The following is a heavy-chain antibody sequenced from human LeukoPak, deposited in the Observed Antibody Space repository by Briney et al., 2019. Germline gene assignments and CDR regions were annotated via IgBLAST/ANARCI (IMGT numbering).Heavy chain of an antibody. J-gene: IGHJ4*02. CDR2: ISGSGGST. D-gene: IGHD3-22*01. V-gene: IGHV3-23*01. CDR3: AKAREGYYYDSSGYYGYFDY. Sequence: GGSLRLSCAASGFTFSSYAKSWVRQAPGKGVEWVSGISGSGGSTYYADSVKGRFTISRDNAKKTLYVQMNRLRAQDTAVYYCAKAREGYYYDSSGYYGYFDYWGQGTLVTVSS. CDR1: GFTFSSYA.